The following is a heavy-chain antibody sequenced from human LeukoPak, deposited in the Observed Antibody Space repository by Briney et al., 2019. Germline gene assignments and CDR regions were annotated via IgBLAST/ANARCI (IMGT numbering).Heavy chain of an antibody. CDR3: ARRTDYYDSSGYDY. D-gene: IGHD3-22*01. V-gene: IGHV3-30-3*01. CDR2: ISYDGSNK. CDR1: GFTFSSYA. Sequence: GGSLRLSCAASGFTFSSYAMPWVRQAPGKGLEWVAVISYDGSNKYYADSVKGRFTISRDNSKNTLYLQMNSLRAEDTAVYYCARRTDYYDSSGYDYWGQGTLVTVSS. J-gene: IGHJ4*02.